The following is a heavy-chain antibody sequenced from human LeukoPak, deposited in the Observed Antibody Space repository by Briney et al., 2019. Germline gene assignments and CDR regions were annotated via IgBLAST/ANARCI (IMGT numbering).Heavy chain of an antibody. CDR2: IYQSGTT. V-gene: IGHV4-4*09. J-gene: IGHJ4*02. D-gene: IGHD3-9*01. CDR3: ARASDWGRFDY. CDR1: GGSISDYY. Sequence: NPSETLSLTCSVSGGSISDYYWTWIRQPPGKGLEWIGFIYQSGTTKYNPSLKSRVTIPVAPSKNQFSLKLSSVTAADTAVYYCARASDWGRFDYWGQGTLVTVSS.